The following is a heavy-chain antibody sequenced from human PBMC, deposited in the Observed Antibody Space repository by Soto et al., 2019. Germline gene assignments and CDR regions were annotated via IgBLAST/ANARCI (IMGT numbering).Heavy chain of an antibody. CDR3: ARDGKGQRGSPH. CDR1: GFTVSNNF. V-gene: IGHV3-53*05. CDR2: IYSGGSI. J-gene: IGHJ4*02. Sequence: VQLVESGGGLIQDGGSLRLSCAVSGFTVSNNFMMWVRQAPGKGLEWVSLIYSGGSISYADSVKGRFTISRDGSMNMLYLQMNSLTAEDTAVYYCARDGKGQRGSPHWGQGTLVTVSS. D-gene: IGHD3-16*01.